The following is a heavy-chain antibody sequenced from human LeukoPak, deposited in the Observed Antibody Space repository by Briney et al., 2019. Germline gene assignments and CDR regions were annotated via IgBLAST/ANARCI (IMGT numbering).Heavy chain of an antibody. Sequence: PSETLSLTCTVSGGSISSSSYYWGWIRQPPGKGLEWIGSIYYSGSTYYNPSLKSRVTISVDTSKNQFSLKLSSVTAADTAVYYCARRVRGVAAYYFDYWGQGTLVSVSS. V-gene: IGHV4-39*01. CDR2: IYYSGST. CDR3: ARRVRGVAAYYFDY. J-gene: IGHJ4*02. CDR1: GGSISSSSYY. D-gene: IGHD3-10*01.